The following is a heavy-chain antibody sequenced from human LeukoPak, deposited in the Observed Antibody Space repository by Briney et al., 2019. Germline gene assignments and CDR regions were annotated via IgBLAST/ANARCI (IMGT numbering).Heavy chain of an antibody. CDR2: INPNSGGT. Sequence: ASVKVSCKAPGYTFTGYYMHWVRQAPGQGLEWMGWINPNSGGTNYAQKFQGRVTMTRDTSISTAYMELSRLRSDDTAVYYCARDRDYYDSSGYYYEYWGQGTLVTVSS. V-gene: IGHV1-2*02. CDR1: GYTFTGYY. J-gene: IGHJ4*02. D-gene: IGHD3-22*01. CDR3: ARDRDYYDSSGYYYEY.